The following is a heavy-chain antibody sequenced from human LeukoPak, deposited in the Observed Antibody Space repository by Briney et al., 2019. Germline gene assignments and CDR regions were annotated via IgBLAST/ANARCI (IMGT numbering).Heavy chain of an antibody. V-gene: IGHV5-51*01. J-gene: IGHJ3*02. CDR1: GYRFANYW. CDR2: IYPGDSDT. Sequence: GESLKISCKASGYRFANYWIGWVRQMPGKGLEWMGIIYPGDSDTRYSPSFQGQVTISADKSISTAYLQWSRLKASDTAMYYCARVIAGANDAFDIWGQGTMVTVSS. D-gene: IGHD3-16*02. CDR3: ARVIAGANDAFDI.